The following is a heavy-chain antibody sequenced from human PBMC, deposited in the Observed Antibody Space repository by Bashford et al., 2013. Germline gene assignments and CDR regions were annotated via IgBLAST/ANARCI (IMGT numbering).Heavy chain of an antibody. V-gene: IGHV1-18*04. CDR1: GYTFTSYG. D-gene: IGHD5-12*01. CDR3: ARESYRVATSYYYYGMDV. J-gene: IGHJ6*02. Sequence: ASVKVSCKASGYTFTSYGISWVRQAPGQGLEWMGWISAYNGNTNYAQKLQGRVTMTTDTSTSTAYMELRSLRSDDTAVYYCARESYRVATSYYYYGMDVWGQGTTGHRLL. CDR2: ISAYNGNT.